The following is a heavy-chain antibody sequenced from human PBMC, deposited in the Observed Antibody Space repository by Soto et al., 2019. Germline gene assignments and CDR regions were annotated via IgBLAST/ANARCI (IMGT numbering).Heavy chain of an antibody. CDR2: ISYSGKT. V-gene: IGHV4-61*01. CDR1: GGSVNSGSHY. D-gene: IGHD1-26*01. Sequence: QVLLQESGPGLVKPSETLSLTCSVSGGSVNSGSHYWTWIRQPPGKTLEWIGHISYSGKTDFNPSLRSRVTWSRDTSKNQCSLRLTSVTAADTAVYYCARALGGNTLSFHYFDTWGQGALVTVSS. J-gene: IGHJ4*02. CDR3: ARALGGNTLSFHYFDT.